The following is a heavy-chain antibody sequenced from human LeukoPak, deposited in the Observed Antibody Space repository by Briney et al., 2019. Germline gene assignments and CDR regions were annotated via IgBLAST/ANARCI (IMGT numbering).Heavy chain of an antibody. CDR3: ARPSTHYYDSSGYEL. CDR1: GGSISITSYY. Sequence: SETLSLTCTVSGGSISITSYYWGWIRQPPGKGLEWIGSMYSSGSTYYNPSLKSRVTISVDTSKNQFSLKLSSVTAADTAVYYCARPSTHYYDSSGYELWGQGTLVTVSS. J-gene: IGHJ4*02. D-gene: IGHD3-22*01. CDR2: MYSSGST. V-gene: IGHV4-39*07.